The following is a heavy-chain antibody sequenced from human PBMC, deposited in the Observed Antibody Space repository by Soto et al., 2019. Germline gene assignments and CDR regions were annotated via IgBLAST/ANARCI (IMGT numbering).Heavy chain of an antibody. J-gene: IGHJ4*02. CDR3: ARALNYDFWSGYWV. D-gene: IGHD3-3*01. CDR1: GFTFSSYA. CDR2: ISYDGSNK. Sequence: QVQLVESGGGVVQPGRSLRLSCAASGFTFSSYAMHWVRQAPGKGLEWVAVISYDGSNKYYAVSVKGRFTISRDNSKNTLYLQMNSLRAEDTAVYYCARALNYDFWSGYWVWGQGTLVTVSS. V-gene: IGHV3-30-3*01.